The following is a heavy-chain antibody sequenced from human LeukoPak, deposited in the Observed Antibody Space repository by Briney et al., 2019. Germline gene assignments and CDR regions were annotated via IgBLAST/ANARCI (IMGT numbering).Heavy chain of an antibody. CDR3: AREREYGDYQY. CDR2: INPSGGST. Sequence: ASVKVSCKASGYTFTSYYMHWVRQAPGQGLEWMGIINPSGGSTSYAQTFQGRVTMTRDTSKNQFSLRLSSVTAADTAVYYCAREREYGDYQYWGQGTLVTVSS. V-gene: IGHV1-46*01. D-gene: IGHD4-17*01. CDR1: GYTFTSYY. J-gene: IGHJ4*02.